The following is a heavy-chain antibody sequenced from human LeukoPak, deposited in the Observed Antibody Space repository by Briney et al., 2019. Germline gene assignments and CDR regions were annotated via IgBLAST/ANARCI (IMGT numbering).Heavy chain of an antibody. V-gene: IGHV3-48*03. CDR1: GFTFSSYE. D-gene: IGHD2-15*01. Sequence: PGGSLRLSCAASGFTFSSYEMNWVRQAPGKGLEWVSYISSSGSTIYYADSVKGRFTISRDNAKNSLYLQMNSLRAEDTAVHYCARRGSDDAFDIWGQGTMVTVSS. CDR3: ARRGSDDAFDI. CDR2: ISSSGSTI. J-gene: IGHJ3*02.